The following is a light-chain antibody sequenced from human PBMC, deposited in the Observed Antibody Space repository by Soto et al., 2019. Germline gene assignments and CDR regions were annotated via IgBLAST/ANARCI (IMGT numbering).Light chain of an antibody. CDR2: GAS. V-gene: IGKV3-20*01. J-gene: IGKJ4*01. CDR1: QSVSSSY. Sequence: EIVLTQSPGPLSLSPGERATLSCRASQSVSSSYLAWYQQKPGQAPRLLIYGASSRATGIPDRFSGSVSGTAFNLTISILEPEDVAVNYCSQYGTSPLTFGGGTKVEIK. CDR3: SQYGTSPLT.